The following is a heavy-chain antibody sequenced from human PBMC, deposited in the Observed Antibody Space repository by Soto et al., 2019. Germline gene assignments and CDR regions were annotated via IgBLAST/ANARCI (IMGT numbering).Heavy chain of an antibody. D-gene: IGHD2-21*02. V-gene: IGHV1-46*01. Sequence: QVQLVQSGAEVKKPGASVKVSCKASGYTFTNYYMHWVRQAPGQGLEWMGVINPSGGSTDYAQKFQGRVTMTRDTSTTTVYMELGSLRFEDTAVYYCARDLHCGGDCYSTHETNWFDPWSQGTLVTVSS. J-gene: IGHJ5*02. CDR3: ARDLHCGGDCYSTHETNWFDP. CDR1: GYTFTNYY. CDR2: INPSGGST.